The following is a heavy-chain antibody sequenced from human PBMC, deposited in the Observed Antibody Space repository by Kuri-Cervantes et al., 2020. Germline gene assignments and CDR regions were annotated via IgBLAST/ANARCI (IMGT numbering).Heavy chain of an antibody. J-gene: IGHJ1*01. CDR3: TSDPPSDEYFKH. CDR2: INWNGGST. V-gene: IGHV3-20*04. CDR1: GFTFSSYS. D-gene: IGHD6-6*01. Sequence: GESLKISCAASGFTFSSYSMNWVRQAPGKGLEWVSGINWNGGSTGYADFVKGRFTISRDNAKNTLYLQMASLTVEDTAFYFCTSDPPSDEYFKHWGQGTLVTVSS.